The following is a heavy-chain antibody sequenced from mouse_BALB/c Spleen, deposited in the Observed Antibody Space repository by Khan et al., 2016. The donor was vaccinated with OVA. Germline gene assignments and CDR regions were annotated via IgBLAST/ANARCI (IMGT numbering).Heavy chain of an antibody. V-gene: IGHV7-3*02. Sequence: EVELVESGGGLVQPGGSLRLSCATSGFTFTDYYMSWVRQPPGKALEWLGFIRNKANGYKTAYSASVQGRFTISRDNSQSILYLQMNTLRAEDSATYYCARDSPYAMDYWGQGTSVTVSS. CDR3: ARDSPYAMDY. CDR1: GFTFTDYY. J-gene: IGHJ4*01. CDR2: IRNKANGYKT.